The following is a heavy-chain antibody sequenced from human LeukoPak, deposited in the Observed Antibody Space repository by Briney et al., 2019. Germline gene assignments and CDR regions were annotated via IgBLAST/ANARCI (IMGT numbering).Heavy chain of an antibody. CDR2: FDPEDGET. J-gene: IGHJ3*02. V-gene: IGHV1-24*01. D-gene: IGHD2-2*01. CDR3: AHNHPTGYCSSTSCPERAFDI. Sequence: GASVKVSCKVSGYTLTELSMHWVRQAPGKGLEWMGGFDPEDGETIYAQKFQGRVTMTEDTSTDTAYMELSSLRSEDTAVYYCAHNHPTGYCSSTSCPERAFDIWGQGTMVTVSS. CDR1: GYTLTELS.